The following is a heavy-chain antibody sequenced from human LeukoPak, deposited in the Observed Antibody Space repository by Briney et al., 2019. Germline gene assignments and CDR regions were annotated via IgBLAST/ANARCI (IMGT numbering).Heavy chain of an antibody. V-gene: IGHV3-30-3*01. CDR2: ISYDGSNK. J-gene: IGHJ4*02. Sequence: GRSLRLSCAASGFTFSSYAVHWVRQAPGKGLEWVAVISYDGSNKYYADSVKGRFTISRDNSKNTLYLHMNSLRAEDTAVYYCARDRIGDGIYYWGQGTLVTVSS. CDR3: ARDRIGDGIYY. D-gene: IGHD2-8*01. CDR1: GFTFSSYA.